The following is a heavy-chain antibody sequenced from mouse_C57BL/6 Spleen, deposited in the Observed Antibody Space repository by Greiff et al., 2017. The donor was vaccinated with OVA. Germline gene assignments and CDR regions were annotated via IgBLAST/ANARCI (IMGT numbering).Heavy chain of an antibody. Sequence: EVQVVESGGGLVKPGGSLKLSCAASGFTFSDYGMHWVRQAPEKGLEWVAYISSGSSTIYYADTVKGRFTISRDNAKNTLFLQMTSLRSEDTAMYYCARGWLPYAMDYWGQGTSVTVSS. CDR3: ARGWLPYAMDY. CDR2: ISSGSSTI. D-gene: IGHD2-3*01. V-gene: IGHV5-17*01. J-gene: IGHJ4*01. CDR1: GFTFSDYG.